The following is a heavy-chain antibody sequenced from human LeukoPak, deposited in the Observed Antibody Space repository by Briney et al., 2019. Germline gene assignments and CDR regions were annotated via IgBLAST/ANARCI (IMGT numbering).Heavy chain of an antibody. CDR2: IKEDGSDK. D-gene: IGHD2-2*02. V-gene: IGHV3-7*01. CDR3: ARALSDAPTLGYCSGTSCYTAY. J-gene: IGHJ4*02. Sequence: GGSLRLSCAGSGFTFSDYWMTWVRQAPGRGLEWVANIKEDGSDKQYVDSVQGRFTISRDNAENSLYLQMDSLRAEDTAVYYCARALSDAPTLGYCSGTSCYTAYWGQGTLVTVSS. CDR1: GFTFSDYW.